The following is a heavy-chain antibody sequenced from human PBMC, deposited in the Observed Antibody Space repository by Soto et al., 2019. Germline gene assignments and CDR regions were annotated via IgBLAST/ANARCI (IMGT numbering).Heavy chain of an antibody. Sequence: ASVKVSCKASGGTFSSYAISWVRQAPGQGLEWMGGIIPIFGTANYAQKFQGRVTITADKSTSTAYMELSSLRSEDTAVYYCARDSWNYDDAFDIWGQGTMVTVSS. CDR1: GGTFSSYA. V-gene: IGHV1-69*06. CDR3: ARDSWNYDDAFDI. D-gene: IGHD1-7*01. J-gene: IGHJ3*02. CDR2: IIPIFGTA.